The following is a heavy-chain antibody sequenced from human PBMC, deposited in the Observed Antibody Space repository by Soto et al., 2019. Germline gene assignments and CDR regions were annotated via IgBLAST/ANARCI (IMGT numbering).Heavy chain of an antibody. J-gene: IGHJ3*02. Sequence: QVQLVESGEGVVRPGRSLRLCCAASGFTFSYYAMHWVRQAPGKGLEWVAVISDEGSNKYHADSVKGRVTISRDNSKNTMYLQMSRLGVEETGVYSCARAAWDVVVGDVALDIWGQGTMVTVSS. V-gene: IGHV3-30-3*01. D-gene: IGHD2-2*01. CDR2: ISDEGSNK. CDR3: ARAAWDVVVGDVALDI. CDR1: GFTFSYYA.